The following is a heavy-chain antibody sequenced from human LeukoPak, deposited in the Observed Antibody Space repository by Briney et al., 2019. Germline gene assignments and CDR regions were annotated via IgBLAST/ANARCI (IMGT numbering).Heavy chain of an antibody. CDR3: AKDPPYYDYVWGSYRYTGYFDY. Sequence: GGSLRLSCAASGFTFSSYAMSWVRQAPGKGLEWVSAISGSGGSTYYADSVKGQFTISRDNSKNTLYLQMNSLRAEDTAVYYCAKDPPYYDYVWGSYRYTGYFDYWGQGTLVTVSS. J-gene: IGHJ4*02. CDR2: ISGSGGST. D-gene: IGHD3-16*02. CDR1: GFTFSSYA. V-gene: IGHV3-23*01.